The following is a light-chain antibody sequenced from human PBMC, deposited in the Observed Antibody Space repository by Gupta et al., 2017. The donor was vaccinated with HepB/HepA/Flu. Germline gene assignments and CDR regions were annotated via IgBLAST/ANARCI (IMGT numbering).Light chain of an antibody. CDR3: HQYYSPPYT. J-gene: IGKJ2*01. CDR2: WAS. CDR1: QSLLYGSTNKNY. V-gene: IGKV4-1*01. Sequence: DIVMTQSPDCLAVSLGERATINCRSSQSLLYGSTNKNYLAWYQQKPGQPPKLLFYWASTRESGVPDRFIGSGSGTDFTLTISSLQAEDVAAYYCHQYYSPPYTFGQGTKLEIK.